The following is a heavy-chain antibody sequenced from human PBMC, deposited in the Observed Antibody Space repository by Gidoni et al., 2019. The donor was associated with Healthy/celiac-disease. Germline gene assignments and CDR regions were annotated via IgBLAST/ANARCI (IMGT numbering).Heavy chain of an antibody. V-gene: IGHV4-34*01. CDR1: GGSFSGYY. D-gene: IGHD3-22*01. Sequence: QVQLQQWGAGLLKPSETLSLTCAVYGGSFSGYYWSWIRQPPGKGLEWIGEINHSGSTNYNPSLKSRVTISVDTSKNQFSLKLSSVTAADTAVYYCARKAPRRFYDSSGYYYVYVDYWGQGTLVTVSS. CDR3: ARKAPRRFYDSSGYYYVYVDY. CDR2: INHSGST. J-gene: IGHJ4*02.